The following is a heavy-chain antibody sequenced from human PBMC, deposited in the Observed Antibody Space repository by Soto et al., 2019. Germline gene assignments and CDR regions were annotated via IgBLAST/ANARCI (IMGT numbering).Heavy chain of an antibody. D-gene: IGHD3-3*01. V-gene: IGHV2-5*01. Sequence: SGPSWEPTQTLTLTCTFSGFSLSQNDVGVGVGWIRQPPGKALEWLALFCWNDDKFYKSSRRNSLSITKDTSKNQVVLTMANMDPVDTATYYFAHGMDFWRGSLMGWFDLWGQ. J-gene: IGHJ5*02. CDR1: GFSLSQNDVG. CDR2: FCWNDDK. CDR3: AHGMDFWRGSLMGWFDL.